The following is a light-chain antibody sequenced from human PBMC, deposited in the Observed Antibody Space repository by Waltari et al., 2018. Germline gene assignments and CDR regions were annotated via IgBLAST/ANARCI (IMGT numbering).Light chain of an antibody. CDR3: QQSYSTPPWT. V-gene: IGKV1-39*01. J-gene: IGKJ1*01. CDR1: QSSSGY. Sequence: DIQMTQSPSSLSASVGDRVTITCRASQSSSGYLNWYQQKPGKAPRLLIYATSSLQSGVPSMLSGSGSGTDFTLTSSSLQPEDFATYYCQQSYSTPPWTFGQGTKVEIK. CDR2: ATS.